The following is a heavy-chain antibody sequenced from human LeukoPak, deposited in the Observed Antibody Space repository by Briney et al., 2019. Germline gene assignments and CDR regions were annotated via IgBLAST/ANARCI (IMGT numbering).Heavy chain of an antibody. CDR2: INAGNGNT. D-gene: IGHD3-22*01. CDR1: GYTFTSYA. J-gene: IGHJ2*01. Sequence: ASVKVSCKASGYTFTSYAMHWVRQAPGQRLEWMGWINAGNGNTKYSQKFQGRVTITRDTSASTAYMELSSLRSEDTAVYYCARLTYYYDSSGYRPLYWYFDPWGRGTLVTVSS. CDR3: ARLTYYYDSSGYRPLYWYFDP. V-gene: IGHV1-3*01.